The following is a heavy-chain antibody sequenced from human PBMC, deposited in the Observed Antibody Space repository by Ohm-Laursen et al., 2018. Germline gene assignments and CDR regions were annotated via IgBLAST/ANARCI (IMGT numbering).Heavy chain of an antibody. D-gene: IGHD2-21*02. CDR1: GFTFSSYA. Sequence: SLRLSCAASGFTFSSYAMSWVRQAPGKGLAWVSTISGSGSNTYYADSVKGRFTISRDNSKNTLYLQMNSLRAEDTAVYYCAKVFKRCGGDCPYYFDYWGQGTLVTVSS. V-gene: IGHV3-23*01. J-gene: IGHJ4*02. CDR3: AKVFKRCGGDCPYYFDY. CDR2: ISGSGSNT.